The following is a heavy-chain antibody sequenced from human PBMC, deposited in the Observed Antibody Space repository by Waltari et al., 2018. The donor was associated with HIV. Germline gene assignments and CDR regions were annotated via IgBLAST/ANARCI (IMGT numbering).Heavy chain of an antibody. J-gene: IGHJ4*02. CDR1: GGSISSSSYY. CDR3: AADSDRGYSYNPFGY. V-gene: IGHV4-39*01. CDR2: IYYSGST. D-gene: IGHD5-18*01. Sequence: QLQLQESGPGLVKPSETLSLTCTVSGGSISSSSYYWCWIREPPGKGLEWFGIIYYSGSTYYNPSLKSRVTISVDTSKIQFSLKLSSVTAADTAVYYCAADSDRGYSYNPFGYWGQGTLVTVSS.